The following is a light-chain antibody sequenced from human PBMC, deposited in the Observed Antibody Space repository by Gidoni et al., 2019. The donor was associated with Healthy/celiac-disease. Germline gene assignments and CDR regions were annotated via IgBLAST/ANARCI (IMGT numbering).Light chain of an antibody. CDR3: QQYNNWPRA. Sequence: EIVMTQSPATLSVSPGERATLSCRASQSVSSNLAWYQQKPCQAPRLLIYGASTRATGIPARFSGSGSGTEFTLTISSLQSEDFAFYYCQQYNNWPRAFGQGTKLEIK. CDR1: QSVSSN. J-gene: IGKJ2*01. V-gene: IGKV3-15*01. CDR2: GAS.